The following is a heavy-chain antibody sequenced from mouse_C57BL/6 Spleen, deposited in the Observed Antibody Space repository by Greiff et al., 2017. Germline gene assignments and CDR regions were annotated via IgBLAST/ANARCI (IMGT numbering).Heavy chain of an antibody. CDR1: GYTFTSYW. V-gene: IGHV1-69*01. J-gene: IGHJ2*01. D-gene: IGHD2-13*01. CDR3: ERQPLLRCCDY. CDR2: IDPSDSYT. Sequence: QVQLQQPGAELVMPGASVKLSCKASGYTFTSYWMHWVKQRPGQGLEWIGEIDPSDSYTNYNQKFKGKSTLTVDKSSSTAYMQLSSLTSEDSAVYYCERQPLLRCCDYWGQGTTLTVSS.